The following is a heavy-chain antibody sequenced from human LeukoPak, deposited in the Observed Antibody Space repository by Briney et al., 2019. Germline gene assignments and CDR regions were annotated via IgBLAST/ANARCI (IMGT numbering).Heavy chain of an antibody. D-gene: IGHD3-10*01. CDR1: GGSISSGGYS. CDR2: VFYSGTT. CDR3: ARGEVRGAIGAETRYYYSYYMDV. Sequence: SETLSLTCTVSGGSISSGGYSWNWIRQPPGQGLEWIGCVFYSGTTYYNPSLKSRVSISVDTTKNQFSLKLSSVTAADTAVYYCARGEVRGAIGAETRYYYSYYMDVWGKGTTVTVSS. J-gene: IGHJ6*03. V-gene: IGHV4-30-4*07.